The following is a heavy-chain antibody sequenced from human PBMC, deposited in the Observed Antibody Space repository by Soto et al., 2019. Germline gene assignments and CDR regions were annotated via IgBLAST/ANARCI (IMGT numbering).Heavy chain of an antibody. Sequence: EVQLVESGGGLVKPGGSLRLSCAASGFTFSSYSMNWVRQAPGKGLEWVSSISSSSSYIYYADSVKGRFTISRDNAKNSLDQQMNSLRAEDTAVYYCASLDYDILTGYYIRWGWFDPWGQGTLVTVSS. CDR3: ASLDYDILTGYYIRWGWFDP. CDR2: ISSSSSYI. V-gene: IGHV3-21*01. D-gene: IGHD3-9*01. J-gene: IGHJ5*02. CDR1: GFTFSSYS.